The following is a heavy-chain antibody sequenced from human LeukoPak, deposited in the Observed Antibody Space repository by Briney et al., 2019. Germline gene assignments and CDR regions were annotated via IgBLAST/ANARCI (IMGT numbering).Heavy chain of an antibody. CDR2: INPNSGGT. V-gene: IGHV1-2*02. CDR1: GYTFTGYY. CDR3: ARGDVLRYFDWFGDDY. D-gene: IGHD3-9*01. Sequence: ASVKVSCKASGYTFTGYYMHWVRQTPGQGLEWMGWINPNSGGTNYAQKFQGRVTMTRDTSISTAYMELSRLRSDDTAVYYCARGDVLRYFDWFGDDYWGQGTLVTVSS. J-gene: IGHJ4*02.